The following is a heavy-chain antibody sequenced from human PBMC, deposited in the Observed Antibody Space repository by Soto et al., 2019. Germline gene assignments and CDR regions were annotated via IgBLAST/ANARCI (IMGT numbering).Heavy chain of an antibody. J-gene: IGHJ6*02. CDR2: ISYDGSNK. CDR1: GFTFSSYG. V-gene: IGHV3-30*18. D-gene: IGHD6-19*01. CDR3: AKGIAVAGNKERYYYHGMDV. Sequence: QVQLVESGGGVVQPGRSLRLSCAASGFTFSSYGMHWVRQAPGKGLEWVAVISYDGSNKYYADSVKGRFTISRDNSKNTLYLQMNSLRAEDTAVYYCAKGIAVAGNKERYYYHGMDVWGQGTTVTVSS.